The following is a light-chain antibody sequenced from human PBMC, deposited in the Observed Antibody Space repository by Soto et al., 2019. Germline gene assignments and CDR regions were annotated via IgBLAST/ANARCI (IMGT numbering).Light chain of an antibody. CDR1: SSDVGGFEY. V-gene: IGLV2-14*01. Sequence: QSVLSQPASVSGSPGQSITISCTGTSSDVGGFEYVSWYQHQPGKAPNLIIYDVTKRPSGVSNRFSGSKSGNTASLTISGIQAEDEGDYYCGSITRSSTSVFGTGTKLTVL. CDR3: GSITRSSTSV. J-gene: IGLJ1*01. CDR2: DVT.